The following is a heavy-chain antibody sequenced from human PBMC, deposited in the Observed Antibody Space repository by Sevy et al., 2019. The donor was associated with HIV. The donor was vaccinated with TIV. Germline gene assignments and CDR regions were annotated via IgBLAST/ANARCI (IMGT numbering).Heavy chain of an antibody. CDR1: AFTFSSYA. CDR3: ARAQGVLLWFGEFPL. CDR2: ISYDRNDK. J-gene: IGHJ4*02. V-gene: IGHV3-30*04. Sequence: GGSLRLSCAASAFTFSSYAMHWVRQAPGKGLEWVAVISYDRNDKDYADSVKGRFTISRDNSKNTLYLQMNSLRNEDTSVYYWARAQGVLLWFGEFPLWGPGTLVTVFS. D-gene: IGHD3-10*01.